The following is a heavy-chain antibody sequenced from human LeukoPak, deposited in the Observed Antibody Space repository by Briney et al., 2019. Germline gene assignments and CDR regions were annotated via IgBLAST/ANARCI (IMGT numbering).Heavy chain of an antibody. Sequence: GGSLRLSCAGSGFTFSGYAMTWVRQAPGKGLEWVSAISGNGATTYYADSVKGRFTVSRDNSRNTVYLQMNSLRAEDTALYYCAKGVVGVLWSRTEYDHWGQGTQVTVSS. D-gene: IGHD3-10*01. CDR2: ISGNGATT. J-gene: IGHJ4*02. CDR1: GFTFSGYA. CDR3: AKGVVGVLWSRTEYDH. V-gene: IGHV3-23*01.